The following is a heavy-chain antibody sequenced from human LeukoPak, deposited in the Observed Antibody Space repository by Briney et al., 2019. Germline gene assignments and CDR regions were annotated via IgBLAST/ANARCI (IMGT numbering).Heavy chain of an antibody. CDR1: GFTVSTNY. D-gene: IGHD4-11*01. CDR2: ISASGDGS. V-gene: IGHV3-23*01. CDR3: AKATDDYSRRGIDY. Sequence: GGSLRLSCAASGFTVSTNYMSRVRQAPGKGLEWVSSISASGDGSYYALSVKGRFTISRDNSKNTLFLQMNSLRAEDTAVYYCAKATDDYSRRGIDYWGQGTLVTVSS. J-gene: IGHJ4*02.